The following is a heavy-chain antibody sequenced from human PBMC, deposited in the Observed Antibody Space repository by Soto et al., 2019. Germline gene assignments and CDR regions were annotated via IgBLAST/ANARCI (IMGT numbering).Heavy chain of an antibody. CDR2: IIPIFGTA. CDR3: AEGYDSSGYYWI. J-gene: IGHJ4*02. CDR1: GGTFSSYA. Sequence: SVKVSCKASGGTFSSYAISWVRQAPGQGLEWMGGIIPIFGTANYAQKFQGRVTITADESTGTAYMELSSLRSEDTAVYYCAEGYDSSGYYWIWGQGTLVTVSS. V-gene: IGHV1-69*13. D-gene: IGHD3-22*01.